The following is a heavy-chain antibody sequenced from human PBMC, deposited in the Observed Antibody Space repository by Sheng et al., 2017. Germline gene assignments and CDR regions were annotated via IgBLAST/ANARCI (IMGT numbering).Heavy chain of an antibody. V-gene: IGHV3-30*02. CDR2: IRYDGNNK. CDR1: GFAFSTYG. Sequence: QVQLVESGGGVVQPGGSLRLSCAASGFAFSTYGMHWVRQAPGRGLEWVAFIRYDGNNKYYADSVKGRFTISRDNSKNTLYLQMNSLRAEDTAVFYCARKTGNWDYFGYWGQGTLVTVSS. D-gene: IGHD7-27*01. CDR3: ARKTGNWDYFGY. J-gene: IGHJ4*02.